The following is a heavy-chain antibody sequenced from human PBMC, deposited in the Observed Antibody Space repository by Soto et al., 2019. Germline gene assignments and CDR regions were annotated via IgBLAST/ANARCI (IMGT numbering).Heavy chain of an antibody. D-gene: IGHD2-21*01. CDR2: IAPGNGNT. J-gene: IGHJ4*02. CDR3: AKGSRMWTPDY. Sequence: AASVKVSCKASGYTFTDYAIHWVRQAPGQRLEWMGWIAPGNGNTKYSQNFQGRVTITRDTSATTAYMELSSLRSEDTAVYYCAKGSRMWTPDYWGQGTLVTVSS. V-gene: IGHV1-3*01. CDR1: GYTFTDYA.